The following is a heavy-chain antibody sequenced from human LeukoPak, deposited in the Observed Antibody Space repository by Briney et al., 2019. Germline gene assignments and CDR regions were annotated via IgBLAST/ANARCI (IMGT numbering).Heavy chain of an antibody. D-gene: IGHD1-26*01. V-gene: IGHV4-59*01. J-gene: IGHJ3*02. Sequence: KSSETLSLTCTVSGGSISSYYWSWIRQPPGKGLEWIGYIYYSGSTNYNPSLKSRVTISVDTSKNQFSLKLSSVTAADTAVYYCASYIVGAVGAFDIWGQGTMVTVSS. CDR3: ASYIVGAVGAFDI. CDR1: GGSISSYY. CDR2: IYYSGST.